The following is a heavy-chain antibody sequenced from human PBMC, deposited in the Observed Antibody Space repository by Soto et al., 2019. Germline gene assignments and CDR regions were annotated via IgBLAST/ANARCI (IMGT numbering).Heavy chain of an antibody. CDR2: IYYSGST. CDR1: GYSISSSNW. CDR3: ARIFTGSGSYPSWFDP. V-gene: IGHV4-28*01. Sequence: SETLSLTCAVSGYSISSSNWWGWIRQPPGKGLEWIGYIYYSGSTYYNPSLKSRVTMSVDTSKNQFSLKLSSVTAVVTSVYYCARIFTGSGSYPSWFDPWGQGTLVT. D-gene: IGHD3-10*01. J-gene: IGHJ5*02.